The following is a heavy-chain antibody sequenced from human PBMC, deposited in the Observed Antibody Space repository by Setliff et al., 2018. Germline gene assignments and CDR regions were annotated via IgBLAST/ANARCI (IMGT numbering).Heavy chain of an antibody. CDR3: ARMSGFQYMDV. V-gene: IGHV4-61*09. CDR1: GDSISSRRSY. Sequence: SETLSLTCTVSGDSISSRRSYWGWFRQPAGKGLEWIGQIYTSRSTNYNPSLKSRVTISLDTSKNQFSLSLSSVTAADTAVYYCARMSGFQYMDVWGKGTTVTVSS. CDR2: IYTSRST. J-gene: IGHJ6*03. D-gene: IGHD3-3*01.